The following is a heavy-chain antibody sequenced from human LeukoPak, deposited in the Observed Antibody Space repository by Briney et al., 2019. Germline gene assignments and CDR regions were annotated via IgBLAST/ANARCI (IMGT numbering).Heavy chain of an antibody. D-gene: IGHD2-2*01. Sequence: PGGSLRLSCSASGFTFTTYAMSWVRQAPGKGLEWVSAISGSGSSTYYADSVKGRFTISRDSSKNTLFLQMNSLRAEDTAVYYCAKGYCSSSSCYSYAFDIWGQGTVVTVSS. J-gene: IGHJ3*02. V-gene: IGHV3-23*01. CDR3: AKGYCSSSSCYSYAFDI. CDR1: GFTFTTYA. CDR2: ISGSGSST.